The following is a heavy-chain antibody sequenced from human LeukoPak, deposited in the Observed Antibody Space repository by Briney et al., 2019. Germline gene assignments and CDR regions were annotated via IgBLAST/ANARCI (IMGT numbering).Heavy chain of an antibody. CDR2: ISSSGSTI. J-gene: IGHJ4*02. D-gene: IGHD3-22*01. V-gene: IGHV3-11*04. CDR3: ARLQGHYYDSSGLLY. CDR1: GFTFSDYY. Sequence: GGSLRLSCSASGFTFSDYYMSWIRQAPGKGLEWVSYISSSGSTIYYADSVKGRFTISRDNAKNSLYLQMNSLRAEDTAVYYCARLQGHYYDSSGLLYWGQGTLVTVSS.